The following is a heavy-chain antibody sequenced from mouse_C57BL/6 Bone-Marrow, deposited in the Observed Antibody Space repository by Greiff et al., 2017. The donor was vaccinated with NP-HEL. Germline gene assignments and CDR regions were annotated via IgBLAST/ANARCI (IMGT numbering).Heavy chain of an antibody. D-gene: IGHD1-1*01. J-gene: IGHJ4*01. V-gene: IGHV5-4*01. Sequence: EVQGVESGGGLVKPGGSLKLSCAASGFTLSSYAMSWVRQTPEKRLEWVATISDGGSYTYYPDNVKGRFTISRDNAKNNLYLQMSQLKSEDTAMYYCASPFTTVVAEDAMDYWGQGTSVTVSS. CDR1: GFTLSSYA. CDR2: ISDGGSYT. CDR3: ASPFTTVVAEDAMDY.